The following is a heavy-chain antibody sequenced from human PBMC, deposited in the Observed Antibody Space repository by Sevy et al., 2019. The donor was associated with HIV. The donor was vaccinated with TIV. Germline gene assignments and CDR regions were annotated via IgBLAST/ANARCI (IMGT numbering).Heavy chain of an antibody. V-gene: IGHV1-24*01. Sequence: ASVKVSCKVSGYRLSQLSMHWVRQAPGKGLEWMGSFDPEDDETIYAQNFQGRVAMTEDTSTDTAYMELSTLTSEDTAVYYCATTKDYYESSGSPFDYWGLGTLVTVSS. CDR2: FDPEDDET. J-gene: IGHJ4*02. CDR3: ATTKDYYESSGSPFDY. CDR1: GYRLSQLS. D-gene: IGHD3-22*01.